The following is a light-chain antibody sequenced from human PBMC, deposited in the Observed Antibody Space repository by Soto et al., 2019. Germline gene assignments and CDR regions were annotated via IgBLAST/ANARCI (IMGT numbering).Light chain of an antibody. CDR3: SNYGSPPQT. J-gene: IGKJ1*01. CDR1: QSVTGSS. Sequence: EIVLTQSPGTLSLSPGERATLSCRASQSVTGSSLAWYQQKPGQAPRLLIYAASSRAPGIPDRFSGSGSGKDFTLTVSSLEAEDFPVYYCSNYGSPPQTFGQGTRVEV. V-gene: IGKV3-20*01. CDR2: AAS.